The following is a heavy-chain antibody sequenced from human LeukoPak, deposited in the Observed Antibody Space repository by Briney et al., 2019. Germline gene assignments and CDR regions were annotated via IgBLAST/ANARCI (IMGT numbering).Heavy chain of an antibody. CDR2: IYYSGST. CDR1: GGSISSSSYY. V-gene: IGHV4-39*01. D-gene: IGHD4/OR15-4a*01. CDR3: AKINRLWSRGGAFDI. J-gene: IGHJ3*02. Sequence: KPSETLSLTCTVSGGSISSSSYYWGWIRQPPGKGLEWIGSIYYSGSTYYNPSLKSRVTISVDTSKNQFSLKLSSVTAADTAVYYCAKINRLWSRGGAFDIWGQGTMVTVSS.